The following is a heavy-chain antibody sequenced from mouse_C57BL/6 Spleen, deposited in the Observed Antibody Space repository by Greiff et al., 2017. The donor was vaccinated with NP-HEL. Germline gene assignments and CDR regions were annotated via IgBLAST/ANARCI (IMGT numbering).Heavy chain of an antibody. CDR3: ARSYSNYDAMDY. D-gene: IGHD2-5*01. J-gene: IGHJ4*01. CDR1: GYTFTSYT. CDR2: INPSSGYT. Sequence: VQLQQSGAELVRPGASVKMSCKASGYTFTSYTMHWVKQRPGQGLEWIGYINPSSGYTKYNQKFKDKATLTADKSSSTAYMQLSSLTSEDSAVYYCARSYSNYDAMDYWGQGTSVTVSS. V-gene: IGHV1-4*01.